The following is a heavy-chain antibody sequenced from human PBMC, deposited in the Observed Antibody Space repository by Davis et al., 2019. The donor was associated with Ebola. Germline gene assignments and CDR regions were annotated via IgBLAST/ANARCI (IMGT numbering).Heavy chain of an antibody. CDR3: ARVGYSSSWADYYNGMDV. J-gene: IGHJ6*02. CDR2: IIPIFGTA. V-gene: IGHV1-69*13. Sequence: SVQVSCKASGGTFSSYAISWVRQAPGQGLEWMGGIIPIFGTANYAQKFQGRVTITADESTSTAYMELSSLRSEDTAVYYCARVGYSSSWADYYNGMDVWGQGTTVTVSS. D-gene: IGHD6-13*01. CDR1: GGTFSSYA.